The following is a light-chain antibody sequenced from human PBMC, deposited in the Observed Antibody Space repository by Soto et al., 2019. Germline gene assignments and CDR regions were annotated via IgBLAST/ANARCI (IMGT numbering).Light chain of an antibody. CDR2: GAS. J-gene: IGKJ3*01. Sequence: EIVLTQSPGTLSLSPGERATLSCRASQSVSSNYLAWYQQKPGQAPRLLIYGASGRATGIPDRFSGRGSGRDFTLTISRLEPEDFAVYYCQQYGSSTGFTFGPGTKVDIK. CDR3: QQYGSSTGFT. V-gene: IGKV3-20*01. CDR1: QSVSSNY.